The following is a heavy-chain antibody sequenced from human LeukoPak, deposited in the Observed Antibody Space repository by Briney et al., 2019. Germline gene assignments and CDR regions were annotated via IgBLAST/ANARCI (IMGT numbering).Heavy chain of an antibody. D-gene: IGHD2-21*01. CDR3: ARHIWQSTARPWFDP. Sequence: SETLSLTCTVSGGSISSGIYYWGWLRQTPGKGLEWIGTIYYSGATYYNPSLKSRVTISVDTSKNQFSLKVSSVIAADTALYYCARHIWQSTARPWFDPWGQGTLVTVSS. J-gene: IGHJ5*02. CDR1: GGSISSGIYY. CDR2: IYYSGAT. V-gene: IGHV4-39*01.